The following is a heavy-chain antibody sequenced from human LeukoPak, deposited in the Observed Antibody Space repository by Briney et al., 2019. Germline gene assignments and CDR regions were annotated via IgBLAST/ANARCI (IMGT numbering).Heavy chain of an antibody. J-gene: IGHJ4*02. CDR3: AKEFKSIRGSTSPFDY. CDR2: ISGSGGST. D-gene: IGHD2-2*01. CDR1: GISVSTNY. V-gene: IGHV3-23*01. Sequence: GGSLRLSCTASGISVSTNYMTWVRQASGKGLEWVSAISGSGGSTYYADSVKGRFTISRDNSKNTLYLQMNSLRAEDTAVYYCAKEFKSIRGSTSPFDYWGQGTLVTVSS.